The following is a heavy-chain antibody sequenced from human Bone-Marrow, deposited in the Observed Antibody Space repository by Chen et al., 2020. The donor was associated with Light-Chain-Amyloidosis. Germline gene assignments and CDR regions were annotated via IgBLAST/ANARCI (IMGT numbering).Heavy chain of an antibody. CDR1: GGTFSSSA. D-gene: IGHD2-2*02. CDR2: IIPIFGTA. Sequence: QVQLVQSGAEVKKPGSSVKASCTASGGTFSSSAISWVRQSPGQRREWMGGIIPIFGTANYAQKCQGRVTITADESTSTAYMELSSLRSEDTAVYYCARDRGIVVVPAAIRDYYYGMDVWGQGTTVTVSS. J-gene: IGHJ6*02. V-gene: IGHV1-69*01. CDR3: ARDRGIVVVPAAIRDYYYGMDV.